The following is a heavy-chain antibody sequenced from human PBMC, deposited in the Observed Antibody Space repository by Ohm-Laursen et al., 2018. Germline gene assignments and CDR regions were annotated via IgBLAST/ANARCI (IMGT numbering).Heavy chain of an antibody. V-gene: IGHV3-9*01. J-gene: IGHJ3*02. CDR2: ATWNSGNI. CDR3: ARETRYYYDSSGYFPVAFDI. Sequence: SLRLSCAAFGFTFDDYAMHWVRQAPGKGLEWVSGATWNSGNIDYADSVKGRFTISRDNAKNSLYLQMNSLRAEDTAVYYCARETRYYYDSSGYFPVAFDIWGQGTMVTVSS. CDR1: GFTFDDYA. D-gene: IGHD3-22*01.